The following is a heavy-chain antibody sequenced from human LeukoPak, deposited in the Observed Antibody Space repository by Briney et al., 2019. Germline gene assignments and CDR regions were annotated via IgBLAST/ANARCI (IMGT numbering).Heavy chain of an antibody. J-gene: IGHJ3*02. D-gene: IGHD4-17*01. V-gene: IGHV3-9*01. CDR1: GFTFDDYA. CDR2: ISWNSGSI. CDR3: AKDIRATVTMHAFDI. Sequence: GRSLRLSCAASGFTFDDYAMHWVRQAPGKGLEWVSGISWNSGSIGYADSVKGRFTISRDNAKNSPYLQMNSLRAEDTALYYCAKDIRATVTMHAFDIWGQGTMVTVSS.